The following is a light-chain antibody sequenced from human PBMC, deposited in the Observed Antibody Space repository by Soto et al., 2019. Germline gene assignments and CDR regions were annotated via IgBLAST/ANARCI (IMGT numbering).Light chain of an antibody. CDR3: QQLWTYPLT. CDR1: QDVSRS. V-gene: IGKV1-9*01. CDR2: AAS. J-gene: IGKJ4*01. Sequence: DTQLSQSPSFLSASVGDRVTITCRASQDVSRSLGWYQQKAGKAPKLLISAASTLHSGVPSRFSGSGSDTAFTLTISNLQPEDFATYYCQQLWTYPLTFGGGTKVEIK.